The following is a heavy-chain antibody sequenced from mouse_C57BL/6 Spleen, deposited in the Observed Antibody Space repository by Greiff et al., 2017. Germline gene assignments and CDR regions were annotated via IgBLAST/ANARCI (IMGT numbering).Heavy chain of an antibody. CDR1: GFTFTDYY. Sequence: EVKLVESGGGLVQPGGSLSLSCAASGFTFTDYYMSWVRQPPGKALEWLGFIRNKANGYTTEYNGSVKGRFTISRDNSQSILYLQMNALRAEDSATYYGARYWIEYAMDYWGQGTSVTVSS. CDR3: ARYWIEYAMDY. CDR2: IRNKANGYTT. J-gene: IGHJ4*01. V-gene: IGHV7-3*01.